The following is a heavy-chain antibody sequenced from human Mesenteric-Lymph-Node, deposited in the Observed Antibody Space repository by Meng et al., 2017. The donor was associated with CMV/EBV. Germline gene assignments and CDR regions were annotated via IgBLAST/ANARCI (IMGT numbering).Heavy chain of an antibody. Sequence: LSCAASGFTFSNSWMYWVRHAPEQGLVWVSRINTDGSTTNYAESVKGRFTISRDNAKNTLYLQMNSLRAEDAAVYYCARATLGTLDYWGQGTLVTVSS. J-gene: IGHJ4*02. CDR2: INTDGSTT. CDR1: GFTFSNSW. D-gene: IGHD1-14*01. CDR3: ARATLGTLDY. V-gene: IGHV3-74*01.